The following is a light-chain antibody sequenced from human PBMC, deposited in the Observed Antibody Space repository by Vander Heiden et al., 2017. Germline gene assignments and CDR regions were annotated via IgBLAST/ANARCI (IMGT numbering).Light chain of an antibody. CDR3: QQFGNSPLFS. Sequence: EIVLTQSPGTLSLSPGDRATLSCRASHRVNSKFLAWYQQKPGQAPRLLIYDSSTRAAGVPDRFSGSGSGTDFTLTISRLEPEDFAVYFCQQFGNSPLFSFGPGTKVEIK. J-gene: IGKJ3*01. V-gene: IGKV3-20*01. CDR2: DSS. CDR1: HRVNSKF.